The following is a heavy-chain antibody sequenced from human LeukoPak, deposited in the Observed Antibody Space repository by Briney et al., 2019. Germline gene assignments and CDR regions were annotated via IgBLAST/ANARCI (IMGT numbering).Heavy chain of an antibody. CDR2: INPNSGGT. CDR1: GYTFTGYY. D-gene: IGHD1-26*01. Sequence: GASVKVSCKASGYTFTGYYMHWVRQAPGQGLEWMGWINPNSGGTNYAQKFQGRVTMTRDTSISTAYMELSRLRSDDTAVYYCAGGFTYSGSYYGNWFDPWGQGTLVTVSS. CDR3: AGGFTYSGSYYGNWFDP. V-gene: IGHV1-2*02. J-gene: IGHJ5*02.